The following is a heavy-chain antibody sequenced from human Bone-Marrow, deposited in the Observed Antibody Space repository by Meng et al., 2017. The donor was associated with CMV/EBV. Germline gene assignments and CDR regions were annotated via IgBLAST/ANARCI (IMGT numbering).Heavy chain of an antibody. CDR2: ISYDGSNK. CDR1: GFTFSSYA. Sequence: GGSLRLSCAASGFTFSSYAMHWVRQAPGKGLEWVAVISYDGSNKYYADSVKGRFTISRDKFKNTLYLHMNSLTGEDTAVYYCTGETGGRVFGMDVWGQGTTVTVYS. J-gene: IGHJ6*02. D-gene: IGHD2-15*01. V-gene: IGHV3-30*14. CDR3: TGETGGRVFGMDV.